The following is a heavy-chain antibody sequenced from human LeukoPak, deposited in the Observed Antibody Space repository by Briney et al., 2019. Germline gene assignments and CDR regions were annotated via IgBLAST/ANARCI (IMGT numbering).Heavy chain of an antibody. CDR2: IYYSGST. CDR3: ARHRQQLASNFDY. Sequence: SETLSLTCTVSGGSISSGGYYWGWVRQPPGKGLEWIGSIYYSGSTYYNPSLKSRVTISVDTSKNQFSLKLNSVTAADTAVYYCARHRQQLASNFDYWGQGTLVTVSS. V-gene: IGHV4-39*01. D-gene: IGHD6-13*01. CDR1: GGSISSGGYY. J-gene: IGHJ4*02.